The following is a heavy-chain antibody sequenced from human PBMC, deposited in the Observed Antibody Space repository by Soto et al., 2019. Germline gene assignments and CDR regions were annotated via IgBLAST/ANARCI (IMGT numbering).Heavy chain of an antibody. V-gene: IGHV3-30-3*01. Sequence: PGGSLRLSCAASGFAVSSYSMHWVRQSPGKGLEWVAAMSFDGNSKYFADSVKGRFKISRDTSKNTCSLEMESLGGEDSALYHCTRGRSMIANDDFEYWGQGTQVTVSS. CDR3: TRGRSMIANDDFEY. J-gene: IGHJ4*02. D-gene: IGHD2-21*01. CDR1: GFAVSSYS. CDR2: MSFDGNSK.